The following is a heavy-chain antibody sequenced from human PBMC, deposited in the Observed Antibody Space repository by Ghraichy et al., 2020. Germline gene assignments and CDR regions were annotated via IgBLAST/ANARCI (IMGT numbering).Heavy chain of an antibody. J-gene: IGHJ3*02. CDR1: GGTFSSYT. Sequence: SVKVSCKASGGTFSSYTISWVRQAPGQGLEWMGRIIPILGIANYAQKFQGRVTITADKSTSTAYMELSSLRSEDTAVYYCASELGRYHDAFDIWGQGTMVTVSS. D-gene: IGHD1-1*01. CDR2: IIPILGIA. CDR3: ASELGRYHDAFDI. V-gene: IGHV1-69*02.